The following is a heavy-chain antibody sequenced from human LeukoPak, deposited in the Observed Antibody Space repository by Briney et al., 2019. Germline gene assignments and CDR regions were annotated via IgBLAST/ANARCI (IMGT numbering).Heavy chain of an antibody. CDR3: ARHNPPPTGFCSGTSCFMSASQYFYMDV. CDR1: GGSISGYF. V-gene: IGHV4-4*09. J-gene: IGHJ6*03. CDR2: IYSTGTT. D-gene: IGHD2-2*01. Sequence: SETLSLTCTVSGGSISGYFWSWIRQPPGKGPEWIGYIYSTGTTNYSPSLSSRVTISVDTSKNQLSLNLRFVTATDTAVYHCARHNPPPTGFCSGTSCFMSASQYFYMDVWGKGTSVNVS.